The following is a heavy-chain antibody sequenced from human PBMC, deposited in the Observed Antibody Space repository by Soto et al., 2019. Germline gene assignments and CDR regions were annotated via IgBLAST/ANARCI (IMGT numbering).Heavy chain of an antibody. V-gene: IGHV1-69*04. CDR3: ATSYGSGYRAFDY. CDR2: VNPILSMS. Sequence: QVQLVQSGAEVKGPGSSVKVSCKASGDTFNFYSINWVRQAPGLGLEWMGRVNPILSMSNFAQRFQGRVTMTADKSTSTAYMELGGLRSEDTAIYYCATSYGSGYRAFDYWGQGALVTVSS. D-gene: IGHD3-10*01. CDR1: GDTFNFYS. J-gene: IGHJ4*02.